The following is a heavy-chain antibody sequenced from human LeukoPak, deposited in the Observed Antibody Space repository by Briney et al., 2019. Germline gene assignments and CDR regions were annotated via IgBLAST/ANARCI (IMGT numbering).Heavy chain of an antibody. CDR2: ISAGNGNT. D-gene: IGHD6-13*01. CDR1: GYTFTSYD. V-gene: IGHV1-3*03. J-gene: IGHJ5*02. CDR3: ARDGYSSSWHNWFDP. Sequence: ASVKVSCKASGYTFTSYDINWVRQAPGQRLEWMGWISAGNGNTKYSQEFQGRVTITRDTSASTAYMELSSLRSEDMAVYYCARDGYSSSWHNWFDPWGQGTLVTVSS.